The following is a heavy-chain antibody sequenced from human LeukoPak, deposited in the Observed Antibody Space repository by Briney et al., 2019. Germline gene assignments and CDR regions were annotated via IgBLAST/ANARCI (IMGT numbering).Heavy chain of an antibody. J-gene: IGHJ4*02. CDR3: ARGLYYYDASGYYYY. D-gene: IGHD3-22*01. Sequence: GGSLRLSCAASGFPFSTSWMTWVRPAPGRRMEWVSVIYTGGSTYYADSVKGSFTISRDNSKHTLYLQMNTLRAEDTAVYYCARGLYYYDASGYYYYWGQGTLGTVSS. CDR1: GFPFSTSW. V-gene: IGHV3-66*01. CDR2: IYTGGST.